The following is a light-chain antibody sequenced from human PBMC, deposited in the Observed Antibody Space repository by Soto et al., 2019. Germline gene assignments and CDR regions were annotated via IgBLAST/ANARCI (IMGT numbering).Light chain of an antibody. CDR3: QQFYSAPPYT. CDR1: QGIGNY. J-gene: IGKJ2*01. Sequence: DIQMTQSPLSLSASVGDRVTITCRASQGIGNYVAWFQQKPGRVPKLLIYGASALQTGVPSRFSGSGSGTQFTLTISSLQPEDVASYYCQQFYSAPPYTFGQGTKLEIK. V-gene: IGKV1-27*01. CDR2: GAS.